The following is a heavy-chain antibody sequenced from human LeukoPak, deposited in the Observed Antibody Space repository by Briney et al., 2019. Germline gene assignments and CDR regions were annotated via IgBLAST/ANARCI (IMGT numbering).Heavy chain of an antibody. CDR1: GGSISSGSYY. V-gene: IGHV4-61*02. CDR3: ARQINDFWSGYYLDY. J-gene: IGHJ4*02. CDR2: IYTSGST. D-gene: IGHD3-3*01. Sequence: SETLSLTCTVSGGSISSGSYYWSWIRQPAGKGLEWIGRIYTSGSTNYNPSLKSRVTISVDTSKNQFSLKLSSVTAADTAVYYCARQINDFWSGYYLDYWGQGTLVTVFS.